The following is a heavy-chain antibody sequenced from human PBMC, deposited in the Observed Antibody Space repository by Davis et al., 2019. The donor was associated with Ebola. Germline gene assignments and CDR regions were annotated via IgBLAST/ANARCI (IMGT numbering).Heavy chain of an antibody. V-gene: IGHV3-43*01. CDR1: GFTFNDYN. J-gene: IGHJ6*02. CDR3: AKEIFHGGAMDV. CDR2: ITWSGDTT. Sequence: PGGSLRLSCVGSGFTFNDYNMVWVRQGPGKGLEWVPLITWSGDTTYYADSVKGRFTAFRDNSQNSLDLQMHSLKSDDTAQYYCAKEIFHGGAMDVWGQGTTVIVSS. D-gene: IGHD3-16*01.